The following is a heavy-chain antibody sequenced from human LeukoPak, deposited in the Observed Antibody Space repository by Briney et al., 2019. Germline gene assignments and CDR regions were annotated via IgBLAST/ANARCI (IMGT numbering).Heavy chain of an antibody. Sequence: GGSLRLSCAASGFSFCRYNMNWVRQAPGKGLEWVAYITGSSSSIYHADSVKGRFTISRDNAKNSLYLQMNSLRAEDTAVYYCATAGTPDYWGQGTLVTVSS. CDR1: GFSFCRYN. CDR3: ATAGTPDY. CDR2: ITGSSSSI. D-gene: IGHD6-13*01. J-gene: IGHJ4*01. V-gene: IGHV3-48*01.